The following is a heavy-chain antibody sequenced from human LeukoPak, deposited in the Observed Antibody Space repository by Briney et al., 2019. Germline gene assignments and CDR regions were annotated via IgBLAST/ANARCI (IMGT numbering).Heavy chain of an antibody. V-gene: IGHV3-21*01. CDR2: ISSSSSYI. D-gene: IGHD2-15*01. J-gene: IGHJ4*02. Sequence: GGSLRLSCAASGFTFSSYSMNWVRQAPGKGLEWVSSISSSSSYIYYADSVKGRFTISRDNAKNSLYLQMNSLRAEDTAVYYCARDRDIVVVVAESFDYWGQGTLVTVSS. CDR3: ARDRDIVVVVAESFDY. CDR1: GFTFSSYS.